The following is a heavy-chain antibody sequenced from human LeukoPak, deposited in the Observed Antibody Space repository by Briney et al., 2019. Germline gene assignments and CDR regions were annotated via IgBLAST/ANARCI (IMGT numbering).Heavy chain of an antibody. J-gene: IGHJ3*02. CDR2: IYPGDSDT. CDR1: GYSFTSYW. V-gene: IGHV5-51*01. CDR3: ARLYRRSGAFDI. D-gene: IGHD3-10*01. Sequence: GESLKISCKGSGYSFTSYWIGWVRQLPGKGLEWLVIIYPGDSDTRYSPSFQGQVTISADKSINTAYLQWSSLKASDTAMYYCARLYRRSGAFDIWGQGTMVTVSS.